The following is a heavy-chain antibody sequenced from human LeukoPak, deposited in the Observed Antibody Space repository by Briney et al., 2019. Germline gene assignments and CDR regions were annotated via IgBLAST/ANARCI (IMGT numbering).Heavy chain of an antibody. CDR2: INHSGST. D-gene: IGHD3-3*01. Sequence: SETLSLTCAVYGGSFSDYYWSWIRQPPGKGLEWIGEINHSGSTNYNPSLKSRVTISVDTSKNQFSLKLSSVTAADTAVYYCARVLRPFTIFGVVFKSIDYWGQGTLVTVSS. J-gene: IGHJ4*02. CDR3: ARVLRPFTIFGVVFKSIDY. CDR1: GGSFSDYY. V-gene: IGHV4-34*01.